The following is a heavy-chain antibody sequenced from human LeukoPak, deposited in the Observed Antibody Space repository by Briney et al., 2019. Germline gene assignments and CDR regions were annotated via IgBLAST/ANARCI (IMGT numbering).Heavy chain of an antibody. D-gene: IGHD2-2*02. CDR3: ARQLSGQLLYTWFEP. CDR1: GYSFTSYW. J-gene: IGHJ5*02. CDR2: IYPGDSDT. V-gene: IGHV5-51*01. Sequence: GESLKISCKGSGYSFTSYWIGWVRHMPGKGLEWMGIIYPGDSDTRHSPSFQGQVTISADKSISTAYLQWSSLKASDTAMYYCARQLSGQLLYTWFEPWGQGTLVTVSS.